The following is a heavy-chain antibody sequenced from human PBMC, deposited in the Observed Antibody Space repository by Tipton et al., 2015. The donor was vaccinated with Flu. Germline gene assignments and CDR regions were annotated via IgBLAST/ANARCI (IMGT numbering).Heavy chain of an antibody. CDR2: IYPDGSDT. CDR3: ARRDILTVYFDT. CDR1: RYSFTDSW. D-gene: IGHD3-9*01. Sequence: QLVQSGAEVKKPGESLKISCKGSRYSFTDSWIGWVRQMPGKGLEWMGIIYPDGSDTRYGPSFQGQVTLSVDKSISVAYLQWSSLKASDTAMYYCARRDILTVYFDTWGQGTLGTVS. J-gene: IGHJ4*02. V-gene: IGHV5-51*01.